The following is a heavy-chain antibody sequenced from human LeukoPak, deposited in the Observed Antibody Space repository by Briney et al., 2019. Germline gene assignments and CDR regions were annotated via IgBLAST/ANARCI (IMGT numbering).Heavy chain of an antibody. Sequence: ASVKVSCKASGYTFTGYYMHWVRQAPGQGLEWMGWINTTSGGTNYAQKFQGRVTMTRDTSISTAYMELSRLRSDDTAVYYCARAFSDYDSIGYYYGNWGQGTLATVSS. V-gene: IGHV1-2*02. J-gene: IGHJ4*02. CDR3: ARAFSDYDSIGYYYGN. D-gene: IGHD3-22*01. CDR1: GYTFTGYY. CDR2: INTTSGGT.